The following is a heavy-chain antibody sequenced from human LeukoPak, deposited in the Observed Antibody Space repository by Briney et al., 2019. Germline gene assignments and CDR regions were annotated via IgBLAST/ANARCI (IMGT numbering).Heavy chain of an antibody. D-gene: IGHD2-15*01. CDR1: GGSISSYY. J-gene: IGHJ1*01. CDR3: ARGPGGSRPRGYFQH. CDR2: IYYSGST. V-gene: IGHV4-59*01. Sequence: SETLSLTCTVSGGSISSYYWSWIRQPPGKGLEWIGYIYYSGSTNYNPSLKSRVTISVDTSKNQFSLKLSSVTAADTAVYYCARGPGGSRPRGYFQHWGQGTLVTVSS.